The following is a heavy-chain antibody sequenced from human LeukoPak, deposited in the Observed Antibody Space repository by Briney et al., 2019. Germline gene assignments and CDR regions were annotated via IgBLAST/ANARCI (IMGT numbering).Heavy chain of an antibody. CDR2: ISGSGGST. V-gene: IGHV3-23*01. CDR1: GFTFSSYE. Sequence: PGGSLRLSCAASGFTFSSYEMNWVRQAPGKGLEWVSAISGSGGSTYYADSVKGRFTISRDNSKNTLYLQMNSLRAEDTAVYYCAKGSLYGLRIDYWGQGTLVTVSS. CDR3: AKGSLYGLRIDY. J-gene: IGHJ4*02. D-gene: IGHD4-17*01.